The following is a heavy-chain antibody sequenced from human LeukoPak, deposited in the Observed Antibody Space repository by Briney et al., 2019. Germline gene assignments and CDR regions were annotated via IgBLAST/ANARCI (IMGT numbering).Heavy chain of an antibody. J-gene: IGHJ5*02. Sequence: PSETLSLTCTVSGGSISSYYWSWIRQPPGKGLEWIGYIYYSGSTNYNPSLKSRVTISVDTSKNQLSLKLSSVTAADTAVYYCARGYGDYANWFDPWGQGTLVTVSS. CDR3: ARGYGDYANWFDP. D-gene: IGHD4-17*01. CDR1: GGSISSYY. CDR2: IYYSGST. V-gene: IGHV4-59*01.